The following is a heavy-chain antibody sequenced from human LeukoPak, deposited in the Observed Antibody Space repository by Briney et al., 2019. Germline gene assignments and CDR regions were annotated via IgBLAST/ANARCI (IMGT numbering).Heavy chain of an antibody. Sequence: GGSLRLSCAASGFTFSSYWMSWVRQAPGKGLEWVANIKQDGSEKYYVDSVKGRFTISRDNSKNSLYLQMNSLRAEDTAVYYCARDRGWQQLVTYYYYYGMDVWGQGTTVTVSS. CDR1: GFTFSSYW. J-gene: IGHJ6*02. CDR3: ARDRGWQQLVTYYYYYGMDV. CDR2: IKQDGSEK. V-gene: IGHV3-7*01. D-gene: IGHD6-13*01.